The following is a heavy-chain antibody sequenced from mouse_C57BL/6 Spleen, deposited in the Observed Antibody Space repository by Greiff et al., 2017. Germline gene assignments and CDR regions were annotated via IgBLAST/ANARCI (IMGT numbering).Heavy chain of an antibody. V-gene: IGHV1-81*01. CDR1: GFTFTSYG. CDR2: IYPRSGNT. D-gene: IGHD1-1*01. J-gene: IGHJ2*01. CDR3: SRSNYGSSYNFDY. Sequence: VQLQQSGAELARPGASVKLSCTASGFTFTSYGISWVKQRTGQGLEWIGEIYPRSGNTYYTEKFKGKATLTAYKSSSTAYMELRSLTSEDSAVYFCSRSNYGSSYNFDYWGQGTTLTVSS.